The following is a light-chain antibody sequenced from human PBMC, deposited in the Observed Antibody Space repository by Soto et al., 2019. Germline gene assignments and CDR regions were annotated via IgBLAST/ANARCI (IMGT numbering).Light chain of an antibody. CDR1: QSISSY. J-gene: IGKJ4*01. CDR2: AAS. CDR3: QQSYSTPVT. Sequence: DIQMTQSPSSLSASVGDRVTITCRASQSISSYLNWYQQKPGKAPKLLIYAASSLQSGVPSRFSGSGSGTDFTLNISSLQPEDFATYYCQQSYSTPVTFGGGTKV. V-gene: IGKV1-39*01.